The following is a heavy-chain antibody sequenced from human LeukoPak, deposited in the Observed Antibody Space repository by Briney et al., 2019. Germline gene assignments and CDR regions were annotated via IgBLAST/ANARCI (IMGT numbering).Heavy chain of an antibody. V-gene: IGHV4-4*02. J-gene: IGHJ4*02. D-gene: IGHD5-18*01. CDR1: GGSISSSNW. CDR3: ARGTWIQLWLGKGYHFDY. CDR2: IYHSGST. Sequence: PSETLSLTCAVSGGSISSSNWWSWVRQPPGKGLEWIGEIYHSGSTNYNPSLKSRVTISVDKSKNQFSLKLSSVTAADTAVYYSARGTWIQLWLGKGYHFDYWGQGTLVTVSS.